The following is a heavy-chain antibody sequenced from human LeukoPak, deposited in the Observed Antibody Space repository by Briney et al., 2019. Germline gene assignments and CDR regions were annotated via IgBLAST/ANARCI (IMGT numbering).Heavy chain of an antibody. CDR1: GGTFSSYG. CDR3: ARATGSNYESDYYYYGMDV. D-gene: IGHD4-11*01. J-gene: IGHJ6*02. CDR2: IIPIFGTA. V-gene: IGHV1-69*13. Sequence: GASVKVSCKASGGTFSSYGINWVRQAPGQGLEWMGGIIPIFGTANYAQKFQGRVTITADESTSTAYMELSSLRSEDTAVYYCARATGSNYESDYYYYGMDVWGQGTTVTVSS.